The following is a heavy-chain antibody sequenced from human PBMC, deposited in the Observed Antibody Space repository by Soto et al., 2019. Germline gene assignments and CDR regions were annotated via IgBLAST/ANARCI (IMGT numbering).Heavy chain of an antibody. Sequence: QVQLVESGGGVVQPGGSLRLSCAASGFTFNSYGMHWVRQAPGKGLEWVAVIWYDGSNKYYTDSVKGRFTISRDNSKNTLYLQINSVRAEDTAVYYCARATIFGVDEFDFWGQGTLLTVSS. D-gene: IGHD3-3*01. J-gene: IGHJ4*02. CDR3: ARATIFGVDEFDF. CDR2: IWYDGSNK. CDR1: GFTFNSYG. V-gene: IGHV3-33*01.